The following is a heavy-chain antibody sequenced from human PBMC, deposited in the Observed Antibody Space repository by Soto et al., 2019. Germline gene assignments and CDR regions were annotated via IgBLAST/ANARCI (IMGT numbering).Heavy chain of an antibody. V-gene: IGHV3-23*01. D-gene: IGHD6-19*01. CDR3: AKRGAGHYFDY. Sequence: EVQLLESGGGLVQPGGSLRLSCAASGFTFSSYAMSWVRQAPGKGLEWVSVISGSGGSTYYADSVKGRFTISRDNSKNPLYLQMNVLRAGDTAVYYVAKRGAGHYFDYWGQGTQVTVSS. J-gene: IGHJ4*02. CDR2: ISGSGGST. CDR1: GFTFSSYA.